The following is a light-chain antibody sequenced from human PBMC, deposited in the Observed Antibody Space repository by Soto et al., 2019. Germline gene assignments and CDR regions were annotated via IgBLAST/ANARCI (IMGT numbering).Light chain of an antibody. J-gene: IGLJ7*01. CDR3: QSYDGVNVV. CDR1: SGSLVTNY. CDR2: EDD. Sequence: NFMLTQPHSVSESPGKTVNISCTGSSGSLVTNYVQWYQQRPGSAPTTVIYEDDRRPSGGPDRFSGAIDSSSNCASLPISGRKTEDEADYYCQSYDGVNVVFGGGTQLTVL. V-gene: IGLV6-57*02.